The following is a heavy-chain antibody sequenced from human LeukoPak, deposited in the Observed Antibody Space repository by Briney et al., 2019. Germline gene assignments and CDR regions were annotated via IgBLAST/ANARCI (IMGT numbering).Heavy chain of an antibody. J-gene: IGHJ4*02. D-gene: IGHD3-9*01. CDR1: GGSFSGYY. CDR3: ARTDDWPRFDY. CDR2: INHSGST. V-gene: IGHV4-34*01. Sequence: PSETLSLTCAVCGGSFSGYYWSWIRQPPGKGLEWIGEINHSGSTNYNPSLKSRVTISVDTSKNQFSLKLSSVTAADTAVYYCARTDDWPRFDYWGQGTLVTVSS.